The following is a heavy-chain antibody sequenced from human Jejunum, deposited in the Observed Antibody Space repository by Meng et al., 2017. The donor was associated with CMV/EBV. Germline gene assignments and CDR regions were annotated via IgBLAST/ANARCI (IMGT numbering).Heavy chain of an antibody. Sequence: AFKFTFSSYNMNWVRQAPGKGLGWASSITSGSSYIYYADSVKGRFNISRDNARNSLYLQMDSLRVEDTAVYYCARESVYDGWFFDLWGRGTLVTVSS. CDR2: ITSGSSYI. J-gene: IGHJ2*01. D-gene: IGHD2/OR15-2a*01. CDR3: ARESVYDGWFFDL. CDR1: KFTFSSYN. V-gene: IGHV3-21*01.